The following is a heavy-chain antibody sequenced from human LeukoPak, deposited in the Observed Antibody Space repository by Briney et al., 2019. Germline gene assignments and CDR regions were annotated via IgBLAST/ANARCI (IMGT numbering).Heavy chain of an antibody. CDR2: IYYSGST. D-gene: IGHD3-10*01. J-gene: IGHJ3*02. Sequence: PSETLSLTCTFSGGSISSGGYYWRWIRQHPGKGLEWIGYIYYSGSTYYNPSLKSRVTISVDTSKNQFSLKLSSVTAADTAVYYCAQVELGALDIWGQGTMVTVSS. V-gene: IGHV4-31*03. CDR3: AQVELGALDI. CDR1: GGSISSGGYY.